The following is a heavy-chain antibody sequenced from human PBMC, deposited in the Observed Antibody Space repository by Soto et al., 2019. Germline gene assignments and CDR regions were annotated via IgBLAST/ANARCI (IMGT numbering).Heavy chain of an antibody. Sequence: GASVKVSCKASGYTFTLSGLHWVRQAPGQSLEWMGGIRRVNLNVKYSQKFQGRATITTDTSASIAYLELRALTSEDTAVYYCARASDYDSPYFFGMDVWGRGASVTVSS. J-gene: IGHJ6*02. CDR1: GYTFTLSG. CDR2: IRRVNLNV. D-gene: IGHD4-17*01. CDR3: ARASDYDSPYFFGMDV. V-gene: IGHV1-3*01.